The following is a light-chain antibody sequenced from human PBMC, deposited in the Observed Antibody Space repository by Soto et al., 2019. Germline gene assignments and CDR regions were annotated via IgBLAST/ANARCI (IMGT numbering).Light chain of an antibody. CDR3: QQYHNWRT. J-gene: IGKJ1*01. CDR1: QSLNTD. CDR2: GAS. Sequence: EILLTQSPASLSVSPGESATLSCRASQSLNTDLAWYQQKPGQAPRLLLYGASTRATGTPTRSSGSGSGTEFTLTISSLQSEDFAVYYCQQYHNWRTFGQGTKVDIK. V-gene: IGKV3-15*01.